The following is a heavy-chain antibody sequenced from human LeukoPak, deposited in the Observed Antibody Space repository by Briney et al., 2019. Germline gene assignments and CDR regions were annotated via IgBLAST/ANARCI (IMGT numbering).Heavy chain of an antibody. CDR3: ATWGQRGGAFDI. CDR1: GYTFTSYD. Sequence: ASVKVSCKASGYTFTSYDINWVRQATGQGLEWMGWMNPNSGNTGYAQKFQGRVTMTRNTSISTAYMELSSLRSEDTAVYYCATWGQRGGAFDIWGQGTMVTVSS. D-gene: IGHD3-16*01. V-gene: IGHV1-8*01. CDR2: MNPNSGNT. J-gene: IGHJ3*02.